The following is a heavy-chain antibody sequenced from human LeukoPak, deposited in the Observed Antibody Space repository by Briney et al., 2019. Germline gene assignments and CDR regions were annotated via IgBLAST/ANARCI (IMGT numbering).Heavy chain of an antibody. Sequence: GGSLRLSCAASGFTFSIYGMSWVRQAPGKGLEWVSAISGSGGSTYYADSVKGRFTIFRDNSKNTLYLQMNSLRVEDTAVYYCARDPGIAAAGTVGYFDSWGQGILVTVSS. V-gene: IGHV3-23*01. CDR1: GFTFSIYG. CDR2: ISGSGGST. D-gene: IGHD6-13*01. CDR3: ARDPGIAAAGTVGYFDS. J-gene: IGHJ4*02.